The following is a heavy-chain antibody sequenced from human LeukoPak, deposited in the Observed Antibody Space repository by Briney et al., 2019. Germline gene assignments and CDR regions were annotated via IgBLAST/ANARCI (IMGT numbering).Heavy chain of an antibody. V-gene: IGHV3-30*03. D-gene: IGHD3-10*01. CDR3: ARGGHYYGSGSYYTAPDGMDV. J-gene: IGHJ6*02. CDR1: GFTFSSYG. Sequence: PGGSLRLSCAASGFTFSSYGMHWVRQAPGKGLEWVAVISYDGSDKYYADSVKGRFTISRDNSKNTLYLQMNSLRAEDTAVYYCARGGHYYGSGSYYTAPDGMDVWGQGTTVTVSS. CDR2: ISYDGSDK.